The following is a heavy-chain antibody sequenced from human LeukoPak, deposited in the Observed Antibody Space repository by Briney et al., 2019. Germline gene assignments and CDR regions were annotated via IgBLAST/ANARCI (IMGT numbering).Heavy chain of an antibody. CDR3: AKAIRPACSSTSCYTPDY. J-gene: IGHJ4*02. CDR1: GFTFSYYA. CDR2: ISSSSSYI. D-gene: IGHD2-2*02. V-gene: IGHV3-21*04. Sequence: GGSLRLSCAASGFTFSYYAMNWVRQAPGKGLEWVSSISSSSSYIYYADSVKGRFTISRDNSKNTLYLQMNSLRAEDTAVYYCAKAIRPACSSTSCYTPDYWGQGTLVTVSS.